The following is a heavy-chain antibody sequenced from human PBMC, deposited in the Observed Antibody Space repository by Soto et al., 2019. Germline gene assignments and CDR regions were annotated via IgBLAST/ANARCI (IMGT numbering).Heavy chain of an antibody. CDR3: ARNTSIFFDF. J-gene: IGHJ4*02. Sequence: QLQLQESGPGLVKPSETLSLTCTVSGDSISSSSSYWAWIRQPPGKGREWMGSIYYSGSTHYNSSLKTRVTISVDTSKSQFSLRLTSVTAAATAVYYCARNTSIFFDFWGQGTLVTVSS. CDR1: GDSISSSSSY. CDR2: IYYSGST. V-gene: IGHV4-39*01.